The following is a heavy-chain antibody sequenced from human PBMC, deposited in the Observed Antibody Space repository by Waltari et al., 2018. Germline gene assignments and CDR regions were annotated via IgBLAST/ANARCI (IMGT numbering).Heavy chain of an antibody. CDR2: IIPILGIP. V-gene: IGHV1-69*02. CDR1: GATFSSYT. J-gene: IGHJ4*02. CDR3: ARGSGSLQY. D-gene: IGHD3-10*01. Sequence: QVQLVQSGAEVKKPGSSVKVSCKASGATFSSYTVNWLRQAPGQGLEWMGRIIPILGIPNYAQKSQGRVTITADKSTSTVYMQLSSLSSEDTAVYYCARGSGSLQYWGQGTLVTVSS.